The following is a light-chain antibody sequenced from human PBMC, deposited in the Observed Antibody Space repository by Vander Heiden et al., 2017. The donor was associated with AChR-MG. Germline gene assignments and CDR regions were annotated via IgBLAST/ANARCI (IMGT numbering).Light chain of an antibody. CDR1: QAIRND. Sequence: AIQVTQSPSSLSASVGDRVTITCRASQAIRNDVGWYQQKPGEAPKLLVYAASTLQSGVPSRFSGSGSGTDFTLTITSLQPEDFATYYCLQDYNYPWTFGQGTKVEI. CDR3: LQDYNYPWT. J-gene: IGKJ1*01. CDR2: AAS. V-gene: IGKV1-6*01.